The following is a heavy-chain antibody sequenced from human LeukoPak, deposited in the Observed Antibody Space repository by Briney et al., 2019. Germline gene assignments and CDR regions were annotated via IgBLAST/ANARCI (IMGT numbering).Heavy chain of an antibody. V-gene: IGHV4-39*07. Sequence: SETLSLTCTVSGGSISSSSYYWGWIRQPPGKGLEWIGSTYYSGSTYYNPSVQSRVTISVDTSKNQFSLKLRSVTAADTAVYYCARAYRGWYADYWGQGTLVTVSS. CDR1: GGSISSSSYY. CDR2: TYYSGST. D-gene: IGHD6-19*01. CDR3: ARAYRGWYADY. J-gene: IGHJ4*02.